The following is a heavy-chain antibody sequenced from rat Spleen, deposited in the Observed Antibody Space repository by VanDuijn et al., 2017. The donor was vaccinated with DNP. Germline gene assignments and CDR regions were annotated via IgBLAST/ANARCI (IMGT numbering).Heavy chain of an antibody. CDR3: AATTGYWFAY. D-gene: IGHD1-1*01. Sequence: EVQLVESGGGLVQPGRSLKLSCAASGFTFSDYNMAWVRQAPKKGLEWVAYISYNGGGSYYGDSVKGRFTGSRDIAKSTLYLQMDSLRSEDTATYYCAATTGYWFAYWGQGVMVTVSS. J-gene: IGHJ2*01. CDR1: GFTFSDYN. V-gene: IGHV5-7*01. CDR2: ISYNGGGS.